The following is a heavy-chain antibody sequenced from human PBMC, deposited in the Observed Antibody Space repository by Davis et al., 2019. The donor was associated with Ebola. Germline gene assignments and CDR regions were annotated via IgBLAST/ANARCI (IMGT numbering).Heavy chain of an antibody. D-gene: IGHD4-17*01. V-gene: IGHV4-61*08. Sequence: SETLSLTCTVSGASVSSGAYYWSWIRQSPGKGLEWIGHIYYSGTTTYNPSFRGRVIMSRDSSKNQFSLKINSVTPADTAVYYCAKSGGYGDYYYYGMDVWGQGTTVTVSS. CDR3: AKSGGYGDYYYYGMDV. J-gene: IGHJ6*02. CDR1: GASVSSGAYY. CDR2: IYYSGTT.